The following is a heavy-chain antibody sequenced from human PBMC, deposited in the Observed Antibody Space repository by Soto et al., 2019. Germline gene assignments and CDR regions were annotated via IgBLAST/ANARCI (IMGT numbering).Heavy chain of an antibody. CDR3: ARGGIAVD. V-gene: IGHV3-74*01. CDR1: GFTFSNNL. Sequence: GGSLRLSWAACGFTFSNNLMHWVRQAPGKGPVWVSRINSDGSSTYYADSVKGRFTISRDNAKNTLYLQMNSLRADDTAVYYCARGGIAVDWGQGT. D-gene: IGHD6-19*01. CDR2: INSDGSST. J-gene: IGHJ4*02.